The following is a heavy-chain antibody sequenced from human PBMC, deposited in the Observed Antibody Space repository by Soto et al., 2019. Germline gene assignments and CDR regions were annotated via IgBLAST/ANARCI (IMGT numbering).Heavy chain of an antibody. CDR2: VDHSGRT. V-gene: IGHV4-38-2*01. Sequence: SETLSLTCAVSGYSINSDYYWGWIRQPPGKGLEWIGSVDHSGRTYYSPSLRSRLTIFIDTSKNQFSLRLTSVTAADTAMYFCAKKGYYPSGKINLFDSWRPGTLVTVSS. CDR1: GYSINSDYY. D-gene: IGHD3-10*01. CDR3: AKKGYYPSGKINLFDS. J-gene: IGHJ4*02.